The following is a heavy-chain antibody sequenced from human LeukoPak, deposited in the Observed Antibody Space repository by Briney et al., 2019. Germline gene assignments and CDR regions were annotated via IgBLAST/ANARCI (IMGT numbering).Heavy chain of an antibody. V-gene: IGHV3-7*04. D-gene: IGHD3-22*01. CDR3: ARSADTSGYFNYWYFDL. J-gene: IGHJ2*01. Sequence: GGSLRLSCAASGFTVSSNYMSWVRQAPGKGLEWVATINQDGSEKYYLDSVKGRFTISRDNAKNSLYLHMNSLRAEDTAVYYCARSADTSGYFNYWYFDLWGRGTLVTVSS. CDR2: INQDGSEK. CDR1: GFTVSSNY.